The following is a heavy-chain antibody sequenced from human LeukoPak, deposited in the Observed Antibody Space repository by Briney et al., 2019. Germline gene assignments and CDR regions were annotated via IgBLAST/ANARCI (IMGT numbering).Heavy chain of an antibody. Sequence: SETLSLTCTVSGCSISSDSHYWAWIRQPPGKGLEWIGSIFFRGTTYYNPSLKSRVTISVETSRNRFSLRLTSVTAADAAVYYSARHAYNPYDFDYWGQGTRVTVSS. CDR2: IFFRGTT. V-gene: IGHV4-39*01. CDR3: ARHAYNPYDFDY. CDR1: GCSISSDSHY. D-gene: IGHD5-24*01. J-gene: IGHJ4*02.